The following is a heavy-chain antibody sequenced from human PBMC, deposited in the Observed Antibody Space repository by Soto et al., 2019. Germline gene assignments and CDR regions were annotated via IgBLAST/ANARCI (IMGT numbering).Heavy chain of an antibody. CDR1: GGSISSYY. Sequence: SETLSLTCTVSGGSISSYYWSWIRQPPGKGLEWIGYIYYSGSTNYNPSLKSRVTISVDTSRNQFSLKLSSVTAADTAVYYCARADGSGSLWLHKEWGLPIQIYYFDYWGQGTLVTVSS. CDR3: ARADGSGSLWLHKEWGLPIQIYYFDY. J-gene: IGHJ4*02. CDR2: IYYSGST. V-gene: IGHV4-59*08. D-gene: IGHD3-10*01.